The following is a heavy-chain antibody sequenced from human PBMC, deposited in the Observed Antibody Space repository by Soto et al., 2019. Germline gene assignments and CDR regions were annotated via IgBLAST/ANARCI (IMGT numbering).Heavy chain of an antibody. CDR1: GFTFSSYS. D-gene: IGHD3-22*01. Sequence: GGSLRLSCAASGFTFSSYSMNWVRQAPGKGLEWVSYISSSSSTIYYADSVKGRFTISRDNAKNSLYLQMNSLRDEDTAVYYCARDRPWGYYDSSGYYYYYYGMDVWGQGTTVTVSS. CDR2: ISSSSSTI. V-gene: IGHV3-48*02. CDR3: ARDRPWGYYDSSGYYYYYYGMDV. J-gene: IGHJ6*02.